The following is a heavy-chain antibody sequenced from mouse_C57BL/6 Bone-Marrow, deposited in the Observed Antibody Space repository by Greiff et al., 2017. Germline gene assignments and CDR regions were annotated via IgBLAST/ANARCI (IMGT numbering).Heavy chain of an antibody. D-gene: IGHD1-1*01. J-gene: IGHJ2*01. CDR3: ARDLYGSSDY. Sequence: EVNLVESGGGLVKPGGSLKLSCAASGFTFSSYAMSWVRQTPEKRLEWVATISDGGSYTYYPDNVKGRFTISRDNAKNNLYLQMSHLKSEDTAMYYCARDLYGSSDYWGQGTTLTVSS. CDR2: ISDGGSYT. CDR1: GFTFSSYA. V-gene: IGHV5-4*01.